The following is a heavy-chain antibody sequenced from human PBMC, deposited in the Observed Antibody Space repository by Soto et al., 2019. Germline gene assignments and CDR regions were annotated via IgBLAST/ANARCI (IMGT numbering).Heavy chain of an antibody. CDR1: NDSISSYY. Sequence: QVQLQESGPGLVKPSETLSLTCTVSNDSISSYYWSWIRQPPGKGLEWIGYISSSGSTKYNPSLKSRVTISVDTSKNRFSLKLSSVTAVDTAVYYCARVVGGTYFLGYFDYWGQGTLVTVSS. V-gene: IGHV4-59*01. D-gene: IGHD1-26*01. CDR2: ISSSGST. CDR3: ARVVGGTYFLGYFDY. J-gene: IGHJ4*02.